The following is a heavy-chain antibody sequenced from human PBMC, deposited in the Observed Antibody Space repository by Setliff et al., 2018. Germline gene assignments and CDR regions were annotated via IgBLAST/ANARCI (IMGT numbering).Heavy chain of an antibody. CDR2: IYSSGNI. J-gene: IGHJ5*02. CDR3: ARDGPHCVTSSCPGAWFDP. Sequence: PSETLSLTCTVSGDSIYNHFWSWVRQPPGKGLEWIGYIYSSGNIKYNPSLKSRVTISLDTSKNQLSLKLSSVTAADTAVYYCARDGPHCVTSSCPGAWFDPWGQGILVTVSS. CDR1: GDSIYNHF. V-gene: IGHV4-4*09. D-gene: IGHD2-2*01.